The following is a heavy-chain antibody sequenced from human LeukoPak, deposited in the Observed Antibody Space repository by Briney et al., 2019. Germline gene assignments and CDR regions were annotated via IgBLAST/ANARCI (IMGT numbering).Heavy chain of an antibody. CDR3: ARDQDTMVRGQSHYYFDY. CDR1: GGSFSGYY. J-gene: IGHJ4*02. D-gene: IGHD3-10*01. Sequence: SETLSLTCAVYGGSFSGYYWSWIRQPPGKGLEWIGEINHSGSTNYNPSLKSRVTISVDKSKNQFSLKLSSVTAADTAVYYCARDQDTMVRGQSHYYFDYWGQGTLVTVSS. CDR2: INHSGST. V-gene: IGHV4-34*01.